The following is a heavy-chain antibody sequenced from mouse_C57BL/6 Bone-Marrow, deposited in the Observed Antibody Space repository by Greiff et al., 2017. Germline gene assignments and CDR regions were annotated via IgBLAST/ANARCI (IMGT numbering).Heavy chain of an antibody. V-gene: IGHV1-81*01. J-gene: IGHJ3*01. CDR2: IYPRSGNT. CDR3: ARGSHYGSSAWFAY. D-gene: IGHD1-1*01. CDR1: GYTFTSYG. Sequence: QVQLKESGAELARPGASVKLSCKASGYTFTSYGISWVKQRTGQGLEWIGEIYPRSGNTYYNEKFKGKATLTADTSSSTAYMELRSLTSEDSAVYFCARGSHYGSSAWFAYWGQGTLVTVSA.